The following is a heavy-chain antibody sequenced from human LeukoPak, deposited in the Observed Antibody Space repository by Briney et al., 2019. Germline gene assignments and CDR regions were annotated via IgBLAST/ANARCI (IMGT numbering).Heavy chain of an antibody. Sequence: GRSLRLSCAASGFTFSTFAMHWVRQAPGKGLEWVAVISNDGGNKHHADSVRGGFTISRDNSKNTLYLQMNSLRPEDSAVYYCAKDTSSWYYRYFQHWGQGSLVTVSS. D-gene: IGHD6-13*01. CDR3: AKDTSSWYYRYFQH. V-gene: IGHV3-30*04. CDR2: ISNDGGNK. J-gene: IGHJ1*01. CDR1: GFTFSTFA.